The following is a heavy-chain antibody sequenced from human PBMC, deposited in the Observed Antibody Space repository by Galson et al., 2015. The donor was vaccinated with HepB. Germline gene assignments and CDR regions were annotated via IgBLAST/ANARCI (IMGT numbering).Heavy chain of an antibody. V-gene: IGHV3-23*01. J-gene: IGHJ4*02. CDR1: GFTFSNYA. Sequence: SLRLSCAASGFTFSNYAMTWVRQAPGKGLEWVSALSGSGGSTYYADSVKGRFTISRDNSKNTLYLQMNSLRAEDMAVYYCAKLISPARNYYNGVFDYWGQGTLVTVSS. D-gene: IGHD3-10*01. CDR3: AKLISPARNYYNGVFDY. CDR2: LSGSGGST.